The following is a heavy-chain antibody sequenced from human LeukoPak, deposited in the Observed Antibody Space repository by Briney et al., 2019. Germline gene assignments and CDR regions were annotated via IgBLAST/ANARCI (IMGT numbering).Heavy chain of an antibody. CDR2: IQQDSSNK. CDR1: GFSFSSYW. D-gene: IGHD1-14*01. J-gene: IGHJ4*02. CDR3: ARGGMAHQSFDY. Sequence: PGGSLRLSCAASGFSFSSYWMTWVRQAPGKGLEWVANIQQDSSNKYYIDSVKGRFTISRDNAKNSLYLQMTSLRVEDTAVYYCARGGMAHQSFDYWGQGTLVTVSS. V-gene: IGHV3-7*01.